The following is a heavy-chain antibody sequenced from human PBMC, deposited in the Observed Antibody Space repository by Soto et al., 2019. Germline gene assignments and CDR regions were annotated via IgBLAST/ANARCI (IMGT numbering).Heavy chain of an antibody. CDR1: GFTFSSYG. V-gene: IGHV3-33*01. Sequence: GGSLRLSCAASGFTFSSYGMHWVRQAPGKGLEWVAVIWYDGSNKYYADSVKGRFTISRDNSKNTLYLQMNSLRAEDTAVYYCARPYCSGGSCYGVEETTFAFDIWGQGTMVTVSS. CDR3: ARPYCSGGSCYGVEETTFAFDI. D-gene: IGHD2-15*01. CDR2: IWYDGSNK. J-gene: IGHJ3*02.